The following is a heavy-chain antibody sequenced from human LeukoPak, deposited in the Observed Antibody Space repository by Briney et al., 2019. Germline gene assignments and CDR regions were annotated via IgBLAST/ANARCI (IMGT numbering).Heavy chain of an antibody. D-gene: IGHD3-10*01. CDR2: INPNSGGT. V-gene: IGHV1-2*02. J-gene: IGHJ5*02. Sequence: ASVKVSCKASGYTFIGYYMHWVRQAPGQGLEWMGWINPNSGGTNYAQKFQGRVTMTRDTSISTAYMELSRLRSDDTAVYYCATNYGSGSYYPLKPNWFDPWGQGTLVTVSS. CDR3: ATNYGSGSYYPLKPNWFDP. CDR1: GYTFIGYY.